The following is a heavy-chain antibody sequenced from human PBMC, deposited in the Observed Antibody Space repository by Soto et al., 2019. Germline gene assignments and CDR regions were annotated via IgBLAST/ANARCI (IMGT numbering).Heavy chain of an antibody. D-gene: IGHD3-3*01. CDR3: AREFLRSSPYYYGMDV. Sequence: GESLRLSCAASGFTFSSYAMHWVRQAPGKGLEWVAVISYDGSNKYYADSVKGRFTISRDNSKNTLYLQMNSLRAEDTAVYYCAREFLRSSPYYYGMDVWGQGTTVTVSS. CDR1: GFTFSSYA. V-gene: IGHV3-30-3*01. CDR2: ISYDGSNK. J-gene: IGHJ6*02.